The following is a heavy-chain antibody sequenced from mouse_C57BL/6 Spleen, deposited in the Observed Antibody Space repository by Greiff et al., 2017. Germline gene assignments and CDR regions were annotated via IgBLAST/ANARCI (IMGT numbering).Heavy chain of an antibody. CDR2: IWSGGST. CDR3: ARNGYYDGSSYGWYFDV. CDR1: GFSLTSYG. Sequence: VKLQQSGPGLVQPSQSLSITCTVSGFSLTSYGVHWVRQSPGKGLEWLGVIWSGGSTDYNAAFISRLSISKDNSKSQVFFKMNSLQADDTAIYYCARNGYYDGSSYGWYFDVWGTGTTVTVSS. J-gene: IGHJ1*03. D-gene: IGHD1-1*01. V-gene: IGHV2-2*01.